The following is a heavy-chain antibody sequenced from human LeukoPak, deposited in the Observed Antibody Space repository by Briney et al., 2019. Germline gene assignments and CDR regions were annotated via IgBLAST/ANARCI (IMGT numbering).Heavy chain of an antibody. CDR1: GGSISSSSYY. CDR2: IYYSGST. V-gene: IGHV4-39*01. Sequence: SETLSLTCTVSGGSISSSSYYWGWIRQPPGKGLEWIGSIYYSGSTYYNPSLKSRVTISVDTSKNQFSLKLSSVTAADTAVYHCARHDDSSGYYYVNAFDIWGQGTMVTVSS. D-gene: IGHD3-22*01. CDR3: ARHDDSSGYYYVNAFDI. J-gene: IGHJ3*02.